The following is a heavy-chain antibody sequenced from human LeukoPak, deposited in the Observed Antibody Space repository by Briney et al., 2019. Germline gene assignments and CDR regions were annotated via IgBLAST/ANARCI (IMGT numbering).Heavy chain of an antibody. V-gene: IGHV3-7*01. Sequence: PRGSLRLSCEVSGFIFRSYWMDWVRQAPGRGLEWVANINQGGSEKYFVDSVKGRFTISRDNAKSSLYLQMNSLRAEDTAVYFCSRALEVWGKGTAVTVST. CDR2: INQGGSEK. CDR3: SRALEV. J-gene: IGHJ6*04. CDR1: GFIFRSYW.